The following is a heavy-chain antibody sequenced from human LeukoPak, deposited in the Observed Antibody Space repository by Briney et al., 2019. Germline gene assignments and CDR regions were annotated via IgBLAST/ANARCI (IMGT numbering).Heavy chain of an antibody. CDR1: GYTFTSYG. CDR2: IIPIFGTA. V-gene: IGHV1-69*05. Sequence: SVKVSCKASGYTFTSYGISWVRQAPGQGLEWMGWIIPIFGTANYAQKFQGRVTITTDESTSTAYMELSSLRSEDTAVYYCASPVGWELNLSAFDIWGQGTMVTVSS. J-gene: IGHJ3*02. CDR3: ASPVGWELNLSAFDI. D-gene: IGHD1-26*01.